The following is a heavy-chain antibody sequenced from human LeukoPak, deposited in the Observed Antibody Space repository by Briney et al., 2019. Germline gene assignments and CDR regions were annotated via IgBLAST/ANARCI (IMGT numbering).Heavy chain of an antibody. CDR1: GYSFITYA. V-gene: IGHV7-4-1*02. Sequence: ASVKVSCKAFGYSFITYAMNWVRQAPGQGLEWMGWINTNTGNPTYAQGLTGRFVFSLDTSVSTTYLQISSLEADDTAVYYCAREPYRCSGGSCYFDYWGQGTLVTVSS. D-gene: IGHD2-15*01. J-gene: IGHJ4*02. CDR3: AREPYRCSGGSCYFDY. CDR2: INTNTGNP.